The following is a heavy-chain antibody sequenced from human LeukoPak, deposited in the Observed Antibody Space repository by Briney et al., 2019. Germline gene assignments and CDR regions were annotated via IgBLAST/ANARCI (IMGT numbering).Heavy chain of an antibody. Sequence: GGSLRLSCAASGFTFRIYGMNWVRQAPGKGLEWVSGISPGGEIPYYADSVKGRFTISRDNSKDTVSLQMHSLRAEDTATYYCAKDDGWLHYYHWGQGTLVTISS. CDR2: ISPGGEIP. CDR3: AKDDGWLHYYH. D-gene: IGHD3-10*01. CDR1: GFTFRIYG. V-gene: IGHV3-23*01. J-gene: IGHJ4*02.